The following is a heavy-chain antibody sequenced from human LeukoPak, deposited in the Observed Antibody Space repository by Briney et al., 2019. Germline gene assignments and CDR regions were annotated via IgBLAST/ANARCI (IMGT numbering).Heavy chain of an antibody. CDR1: GGSYSSYY. CDR3: ARRVGNKDFFDI. CDR2: IYSTGRT. J-gene: IGHJ3*02. V-gene: IGHV4-59*08. Sequence: SETLSLTCTVSGGSYSSYYWSWIRHPPGKGLEWIAYIYSTGRTNYNPSLRSRVTISVDTSKNQFSLKLSPVTAADTAVYYCARRVGNKDFFDIWGQGTMVTVSS. D-gene: IGHD1-26*01.